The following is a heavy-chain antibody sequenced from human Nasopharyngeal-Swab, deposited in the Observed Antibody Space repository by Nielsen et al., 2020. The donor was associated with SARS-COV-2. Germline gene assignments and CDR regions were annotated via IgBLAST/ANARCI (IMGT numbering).Heavy chain of an antibody. CDR1: CGFFSGYY. CDR3: ASATYGPFDY. CDR2: INHSGST. D-gene: IGHD4/OR15-4a*01. J-gene: IGHJ4*02. V-gene: IGHV4-34*01. Sequence: SENLSPTRAVYCGFFSGYYLSWVRQPPGKGLEWIGEINHSGSTNYNPSLKSRVTISVDTSKNQFSLKLSSVTAADTAVYYCASATYGPFDYWGQGTLVTVSS.